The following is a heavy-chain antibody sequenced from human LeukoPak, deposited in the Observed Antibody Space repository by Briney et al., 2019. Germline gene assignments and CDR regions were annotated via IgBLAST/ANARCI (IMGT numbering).Heavy chain of an antibody. J-gene: IGHJ4*02. D-gene: IGHD1-1*01. CDR3: ARVGGNWNDADY. CDR2: ISYDGSNK. CDR1: GFTFSSYA. V-gene: IGHV3-30-3*01. Sequence: GGSLRLSCAASGFTFSSYAMHWVRQAPGKGLEWVAVISYDGSNKYYADSVKGRFTISRDNSKNTLYLQMNSLRAEDTAVYYCARVGGNWNDADYWGQGTLVTVSS.